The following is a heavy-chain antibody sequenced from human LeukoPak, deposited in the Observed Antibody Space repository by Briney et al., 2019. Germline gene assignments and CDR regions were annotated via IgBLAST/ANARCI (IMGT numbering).Heavy chain of an antibody. Sequence: SETLSLTCAVYGGSFRGYYWSWIRQPPGKGLEWIGEINHSGSTNYNPSLKSRVTISVDTSKNQFSLKLSSVTAADTAVYYCARVSYGSGTRYYYYYYMDVWGKGTTVTISS. J-gene: IGHJ6*03. V-gene: IGHV4-34*01. CDR1: GGSFRGYY. D-gene: IGHD3-10*01. CDR2: INHSGST. CDR3: ARVSYGSGTRYYYYYYMDV.